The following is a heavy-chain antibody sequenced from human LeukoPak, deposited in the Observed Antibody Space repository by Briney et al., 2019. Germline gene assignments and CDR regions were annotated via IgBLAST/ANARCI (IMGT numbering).Heavy chain of an antibody. CDR3: ARAGYSSSWYGESYFDY. D-gene: IGHD6-13*01. J-gene: IGHJ4*02. CDR2: IKQDGSEK. Sequence: GGSLRLSCAASGFTFSSYWMSWVRQAPGKGLEWVANIKQDGSEKYYVDSVKGRFTISRDNAKHSLYLQMNSLRAEDTAVYHCARAGYSSSWYGESYFDYWGQGTLVTVSS. CDR1: GFTFSSYW. V-gene: IGHV3-7*01.